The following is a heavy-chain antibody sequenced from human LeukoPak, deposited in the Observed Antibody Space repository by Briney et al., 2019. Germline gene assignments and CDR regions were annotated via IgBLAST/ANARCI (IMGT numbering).Heavy chain of an antibody. CDR3: ARGLRWFGYLDY. D-gene: IGHD4-23*01. J-gene: IGHJ4*02. CDR1: GYSISSGYY. CDR2: IFHSGTT. V-gene: IGHV4-38-2*02. Sequence: SETLSLTCTVSGYSISSGYYWGWIRQPPGKGLEWIRSIFHSGTTYYNPSLKSRAITSVDTSKNQLSLKLSSVTAADTAVYYRARGLRWFGYLDYWGQGILVTVSS.